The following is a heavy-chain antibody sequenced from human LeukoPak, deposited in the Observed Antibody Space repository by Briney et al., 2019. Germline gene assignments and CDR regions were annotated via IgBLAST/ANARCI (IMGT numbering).Heavy chain of an antibody. CDR3: ARQGGQWLVRLDY. J-gene: IGHJ4*02. D-gene: IGHD6-19*01. Sequence: SETLSLTCTVSGYSISSGYYWGWIRQPPGKGLEWIGSIYHSGSTYYNPSLQSRVTIAVDTSKNQFSLKLSSVTAADTAVYYCARQGGQWLVRLDYWGQGTLVTVSS. V-gene: IGHV4-38-2*02. CDR1: GYSISSGYY. CDR2: IYHSGST.